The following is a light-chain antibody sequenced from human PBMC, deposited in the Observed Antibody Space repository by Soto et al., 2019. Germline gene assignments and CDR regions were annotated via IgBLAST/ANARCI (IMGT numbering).Light chain of an antibody. J-gene: IGLJ1*01. V-gene: IGLV1-44*01. CDR2: SNS. Sequence: QSVLTQPPSASGTPGQRVVMSCSGSYSNVGSNTVNWYQQLPGTAPQLVIYSNSHRSSGVPDRFSGSKSDTSASLAISGLQSEDEADYFCSSWDDSLNGYVFGTGTKAPS. CDR3: SSWDDSLNGYV. CDR1: YSNVGSNT.